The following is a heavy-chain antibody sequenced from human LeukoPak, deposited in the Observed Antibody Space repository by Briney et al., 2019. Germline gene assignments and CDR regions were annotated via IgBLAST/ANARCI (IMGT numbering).Heavy chain of an antibody. CDR2: IYPGDSDT. V-gene: IGHV5-51*01. Sequence: HGESLKISCKGSGYSFTSYWIGWVRQMPGKGLEWMGIIYPGDSDTRYSPSFQGQVTISADKSISTAYLQWSSLKASDTAMYYCARHPLIFGVVTHFDYWGQGTLVTVSS. D-gene: IGHD3-3*01. CDR3: ARHPLIFGVVTHFDY. CDR1: GYSFTSYW. J-gene: IGHJ4*02.